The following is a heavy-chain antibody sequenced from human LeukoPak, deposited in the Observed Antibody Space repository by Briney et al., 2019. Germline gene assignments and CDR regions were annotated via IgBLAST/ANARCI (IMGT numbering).Heavy chain of an antibody. D-gene: IGHD3-22*01. CDR2: IWYDGSNK. V-gene: IGHV3-33*08. Sequence: GGSLRLSCTASGFTFSSYWMHWVRQAPGKGLEWVAVIWYDGSNKYYADSVKGRFTISRDNSKNTLYLQMNSLRAEDTAVYCCARVHAFSLPWLLPPGGMDVWGQGTTVTVSS. CDR1: GFTFSSYW. CDR3: ARVHAFSLPWLLPPGGMDV. J-gene: IGHJ6*02.